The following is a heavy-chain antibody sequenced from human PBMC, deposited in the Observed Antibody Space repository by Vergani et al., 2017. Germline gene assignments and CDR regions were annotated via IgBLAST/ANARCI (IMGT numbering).Heavy chain of an antibody. Sequence: QVQLVQSGAEVKKPGSSVKVSCKASGGTFSSYAISWVRQAPGQGLEWMGGIIPIFGTANYAQKFQGRVSITADESTSTAYMELSSLRSEDTAVYYCARDLWGYSILTGFGRNYYYYGMDVWGQGTTVTVSS. CDR1: GGTFSSYA. CDR2: IIPIFGTA. D-gene: IGHD3-9*01. J-gene: IGHJ6*02. CDR3: ARDLWGYSILTGFGRNYYYYGMDV. V-gene: IGHV1-69*12.